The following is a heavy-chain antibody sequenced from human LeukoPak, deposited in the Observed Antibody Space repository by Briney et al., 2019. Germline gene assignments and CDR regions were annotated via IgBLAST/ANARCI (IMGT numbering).Heavy chain of an antibody. CDR2: ISVSGLTT. D-gene: IGHD3-22*01. Sequence: GSLRLSCAASGFTFSSYAMSWVRQAPGKGLEWVSTISVSGLTTYHADSVKGRFTISRDNSKNTLYLQMNTLRAEDTAFYYCAKDGYDYDSSYRYFDYWGQGTLVTVSS. CDR1: GFTFSSYA. CDR3: AKDGYDYDSSYRYFDY. V-gene: IGHV3-23*01. J-gene: IGHJ4*02.